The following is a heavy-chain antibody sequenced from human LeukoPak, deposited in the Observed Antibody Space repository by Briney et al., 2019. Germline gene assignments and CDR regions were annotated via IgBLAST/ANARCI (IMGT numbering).Heavy chain of an antibody. D-gene: IGHD6-13*01. CDR2: IWYDGSKK. J-gene: IGHJ4*02. CDR3: ARDVSYNSLDY. Sequence: GGSLRLSCATSGFTFSSHGFYWVRQAPGEGLEWVAVIWYDGSKKYYADSVKGRSTISRDNSKNTLYLEMNSLRAEDTAVYYCARDVSYNSLDYWGQGTLVTVSS. CDR1: GFTFSSHG. V-gene: IGHV3-33*01.